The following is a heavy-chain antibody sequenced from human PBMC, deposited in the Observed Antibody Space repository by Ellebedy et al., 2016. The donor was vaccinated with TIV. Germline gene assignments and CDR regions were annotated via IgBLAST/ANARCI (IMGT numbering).Heavy chain of an antibody. D-gene: IGHD3-10*01. CDR3: AIGLYYHDF. V-gene: IGHV3-20*04. J-gene: IGHJ4*02. Sequence: GESLKISCVASGLSFDDSGMTWVRQAPGKGLEWVSGMNWNGGSTNYADSVRGRFTISRDNAKNSLYLQMNSLRAEDTAFYYCAIGLYYHDFWGQGILVTVSS. CDR2: MNWNGGST. CDR1: GLSFDDSG.